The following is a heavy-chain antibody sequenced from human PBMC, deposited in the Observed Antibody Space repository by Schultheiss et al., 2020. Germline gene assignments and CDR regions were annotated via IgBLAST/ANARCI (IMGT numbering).Heavy chain of an antibody. D-gene: IGHD2-15*01. CDR3: ARKWDCSGGSCYYYYGMDV. CDR2: INPNSGGT. Sequence: VKVSCKASGYTFTGYYMHWVRQAPGQGLEWMGWINPNSGGTNYAQKFQGWVTMTRDTSISTAYMELSRLRSDDTAVYYCARKWDCSGGSCYYYYGMDVWGKGTTVTVSS. V-gene: IGHV1-2*04. CDR1: GYTFTGYY. J-gene: IGHJ6*04.